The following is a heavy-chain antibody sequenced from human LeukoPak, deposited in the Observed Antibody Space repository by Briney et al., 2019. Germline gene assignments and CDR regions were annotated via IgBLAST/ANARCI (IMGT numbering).Heavy chain of an antibody. D-gene: IGHD5-18*01. CDR2: IIPILGIA. CDR1: GGTFSSYT. Sequence: ASVKVSCKASGGTFSSYTISWVRQAPGQGLEWMGRIIPILGIANYAQKFQGRVTITADKSTSTAYMELSSLRSEDTAVYYCASLVTVNTNYYYYYGMDVWGQGTTVTVSS. V-gene: IGHV1-69*02. J-gene: IGHJ6*02. CDR3: ASLVTVNTNYYYYYGMDV.